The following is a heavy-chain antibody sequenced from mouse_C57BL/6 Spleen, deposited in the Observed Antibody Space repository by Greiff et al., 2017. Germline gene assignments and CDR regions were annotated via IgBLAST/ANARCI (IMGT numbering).Heavy chain of an antibody. J-gene: IGHJ3*01. CDR2: IDPSDSYT. CDR3: ASSGYVIEFAY. Sequence: QVQLQQPGAELVKPGASVKLSCKASGYTFTSYWMQWVKQRPGQGLEWIGEIDPSDSYTNYNQKFKGKATLTVDTSSSTAYMQLSSLTSEDSAVYYCASSGYVIEFAYWGQGTLVTVSA. CDR1: GYTFTSYW. D-gene: IGHD3-2*02. V-gene: IGHV1-50*01.